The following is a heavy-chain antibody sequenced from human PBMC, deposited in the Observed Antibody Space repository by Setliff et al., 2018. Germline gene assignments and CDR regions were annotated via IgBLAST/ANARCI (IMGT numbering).Heavy chain of an antibody. CDR3: ARGRHSSGWPNNWFDP. V-gene: IGHV1-8*02. CDR1: AYTFISYD. D-gene: IGHD6-19*01. Sequence: ASVKVSCKASAYTFISYDISWVRQATGQGLEWMGWMNPNSGNTGYAQKFQGRVTMTRNTSTSTAYMELSSLRSEDTAVYYCARGRHSSGWPNNWFDPWGQGTLVTVSS. J-gene: IGHJ5*02. CDR2: MNPNSGNT.